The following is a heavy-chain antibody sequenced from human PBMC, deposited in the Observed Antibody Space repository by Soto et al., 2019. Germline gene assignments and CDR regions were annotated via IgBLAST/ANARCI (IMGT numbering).Heavy chain of an antibody. D-gene: IGHD4-17*01. J-gene: IGHJ5*02. Sequence: ASVKVSCKASGYTFTSYGISWVRQAPGQGLEWMGWISAYNGNTNYAQKLQGRVTMTTDTSTSTAYMELRSLRSDDTAVYYCARGSEWGDYEEPLNWFDPCGQGTLVTVSS. CDR2: ISAYNGNT. V-gene: IGHV1-18*01. CDR3: ARGSEWGDYEEPLNWFDP. CDR1: GYTFTSYG.